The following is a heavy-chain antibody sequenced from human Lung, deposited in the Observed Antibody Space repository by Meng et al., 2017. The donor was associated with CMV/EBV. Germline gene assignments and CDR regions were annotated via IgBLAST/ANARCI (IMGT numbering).Heavy chain of an antibody. D-gene: IGHD3-3*01. CDR1: GFTFSSYW. CDR2: IKQDGSEK. J-gene: IGHJ6*02. V-gene: IGHV3-7*01. Sequence: GEXXKISCAASGFTFSSYWMSWVRQAPGKGLEWVANIKQDGSEKYYVDSVKGRFTISRDNAKNSLYLQMNSLRAEDTAVYYCARDQRPEYYDFWSGYLGKGGYYGMDVWXQGTRVTVSS. CDR3: ARDQRPEYYDFWSGYLGKGGYYGMDV.